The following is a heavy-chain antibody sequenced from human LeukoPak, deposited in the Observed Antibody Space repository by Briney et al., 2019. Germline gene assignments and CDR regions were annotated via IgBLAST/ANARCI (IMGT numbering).Heavy chain of an antibody. CDR1: GGSISSYY. CDR3: ARLGYDILTGYYTPFDY. D-gene: IGHD3-9*01. V-gene: IGHV4-59*08. Sequence: SKTLSLTCTVSGGSISSYYWSWIRQPPGKGLEWIGYIYYSGSTNYNPSLKSRVTISVDTSKNQFSLKLSSVTAADTAVYYCARLGYDILTGYYTPFDYWGQGTLVTVSS. CDR2: IYYSGST. J-gene: IGHJ4*02.